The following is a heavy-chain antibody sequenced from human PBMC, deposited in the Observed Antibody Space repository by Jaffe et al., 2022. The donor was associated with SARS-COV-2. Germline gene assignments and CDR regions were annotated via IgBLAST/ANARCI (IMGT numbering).Heavy chain of an antibody. D-gene: IGHD2-15*01. Sequence: QVQLQESGPGLVKPSGTLSLTCAVSGGSISSSNWWSWVRQPPGKGLEWIGEIYHSGSTNYNPSLKSRVTISVDKSKNQFSLKLSSVTAADTAVYYCAREGGYLLDTTAIFNWFDPWGQGTLVTVSS. CDR3: AREGGYLLDTTAIFNWFDP. J-gene: IGHJ5*02. CDR1: GGSISSSNW. CDR2: IYHSGST. V-gene: IGHV4-4*02.